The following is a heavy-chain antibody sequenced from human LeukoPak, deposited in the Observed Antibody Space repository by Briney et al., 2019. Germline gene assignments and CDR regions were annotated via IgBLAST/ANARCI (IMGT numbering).Heavy chain of an antibody. Sequence: PGGSPRLSCAASGFTFSSYSMNWVRQAPGKGLEWVSYISSTGNTIYYADSVKGRFTISRDSARNSLYLQMNSLRAEDTAVYYCARDVDWCFDLWGRGTLVTVSS. CDR2: ISSTGNTI. CDR3: ARDVDWCFDL. V-gene: IGHV3-48*01. J-gene: IGHJ2*01. CDR1: GFTFSSYS.